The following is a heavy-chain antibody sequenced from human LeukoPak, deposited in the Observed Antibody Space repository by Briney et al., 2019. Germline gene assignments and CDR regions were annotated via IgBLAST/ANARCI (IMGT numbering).Heavy chain of an antibody. CDR2: ISGSGGST. V-gene: IGHV3-23*01. Sequence: GGSLRLSCAASGFTFSSYAMSWVRQAPGKGLEWVSAISGSGGSTYYADSVKGRFTISRDTSKNTLYLQMNSLRAEDTAVYYCAKGKFGILTGDDYWGQGTLVTVSS. CDR3: AKGKFGILTGDDY. D-gene: IGHD3-9*01. J-gene: IGHJ4*02. CDR1: GFTFSSYA.